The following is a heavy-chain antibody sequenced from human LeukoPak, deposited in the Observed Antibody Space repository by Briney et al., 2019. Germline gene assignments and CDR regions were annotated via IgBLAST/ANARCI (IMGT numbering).Heavy chain of an antibody. CDR3: ATSGQHWDVFDY. J-gene: IGHJ4*02. CDR2: ISGSVGST. CDR1: GFTFSNYA. Sequence: GGSLRLSCAASGFTFSNYAMSWVRQAPGKGLEWVSSISGSVGSTFYADPVKGRFTISRDSSNNTLYLQMNSLKAEDTAVYYCATSGQHWDVFDYWGQGTLVTVSS. V-gene: IGHV3-23*01. D-gene: IGHD1-1*01.